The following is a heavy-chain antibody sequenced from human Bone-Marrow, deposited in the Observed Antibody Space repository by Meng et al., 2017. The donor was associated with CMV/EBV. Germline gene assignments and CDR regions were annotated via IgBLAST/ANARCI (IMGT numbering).Heavy chain of an antibody. D-gene: IGHD6-13*01. V-gene: IGHV1-2*02. CDR2: INPNSGGT. Sequence: ASVKVSCKASGYTFTGYYMHWVRQAPGQGPEWMGWINPNSGGTNYAQKFQGRVTMTRDTSISTAYMELSRLRSDDTAVYYCARYYSSSWIDAFDIWGQGTMVTVSS. CDR3: ARYYSSSWIDAFDI. CDR1: GYTFTGYY. J-gene: IGHJ3*02.